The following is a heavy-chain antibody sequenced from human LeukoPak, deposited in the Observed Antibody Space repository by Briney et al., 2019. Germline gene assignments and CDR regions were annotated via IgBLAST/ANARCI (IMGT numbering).Heavy chain of an antibody. CDR2: INPNSGAT. V-gene: IGHV1-2*06. CDR3: ARDLPSPGISVADDY. Sequence: GASVKVSCRASGYTFTGYYMFWLRQAPGQGLEWMGRINPNSGATNYAQKFQGRVTMTRDTSITTAYMELSSLSSDDTAVYYCARDLPSPGISVADDYWGQGTLVTVSS. CDR1: GYTFTGYY. D-gene: IGHD6-19*01. J-gene: IGHJ4*02.